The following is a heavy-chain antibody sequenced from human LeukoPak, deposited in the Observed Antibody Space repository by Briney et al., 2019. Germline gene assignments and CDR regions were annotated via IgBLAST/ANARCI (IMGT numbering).Heavy chain of an antibody. CDR1: GCTFGGYT. CDR2: ISWDGGST. D-gene: IGHD3-10*01. Sequence: GGSLRLSCAASGCTFGGYTMHWVRQAPGKGLEWVSLISWDGGSTYYADSVKGRFTISRDNSKNSLYLQMNSLRTEDTALYFCAKDHYYGSGSYSRWVYFDYWGQGTLVTVSS. J-gene: IGHJ4*02. V-gene: IGHV3-43*01. CDR3: AKDHYYGSGSYSRWVYFDY.